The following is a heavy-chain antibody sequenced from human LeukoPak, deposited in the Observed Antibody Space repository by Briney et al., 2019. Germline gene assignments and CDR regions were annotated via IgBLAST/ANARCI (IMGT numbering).Heavy chain of an antibody. CDR2: ISYDGSNK. V-gene: IGHV3-30-3*01. J-gene: IGHJ4*02. Sequence: GGSLRLSCAASGFTFSSYAMYWVRQAPGKGLEWVAVISYDGSNKYYADSVKGRFTISRDNSKNTLYLQMNSLRAEDTAVYYCARGRYYYDSSGYYRGYYFDYWGQGTLVTVSS. CDR1: GFTFSSYA. D-gene: IGHD3-22*01. CDR3: ARGRYYYDSSGYYRGYYFDY.